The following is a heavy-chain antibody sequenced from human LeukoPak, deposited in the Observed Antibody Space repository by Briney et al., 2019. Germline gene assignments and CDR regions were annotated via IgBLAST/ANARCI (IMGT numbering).Heavy chain of an antibody. D-gene: IGHD6-19*01. CDR2: ISAYNGNT. Sequence: ASVKVSCKASGYTFTSYGISWVRQAPGQGLEWMGWISAYNGNTNYAQKLQGRVTMTTDTSTSTAYMELRSLRSDDTAIYYCAKGYNSAWSSSFDYWGQGTLVTVSS. V-gene: IGHV1-18*01. CDR1: GYTFTSYG. CDR3: AKGYNSAWSSSFDY. J-gene: IGHJ4*02.